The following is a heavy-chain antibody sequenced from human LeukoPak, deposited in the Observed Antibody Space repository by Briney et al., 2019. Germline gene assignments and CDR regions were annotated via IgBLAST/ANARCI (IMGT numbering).Heavy chain of an antibody. J-gene: IGHJ3*02. D-gene: IGHD2-15*01. Sequence: TGGSLRLSCAAAGFTFSSYGMSWVRPAPGKGRGLGAYISRSGSTIYYADSVKGRFTISRANAKTSLYLQMNSLRAEDTAVYYCARVYCNGGTCYSSAFAIWGQAPMVTASS. CDR2: ISRSGSTI. CDR3: ARVYCNGGTCYSSAFAI. CDR1: GFTFSSYG. V-gene: IGHV3-48*04.